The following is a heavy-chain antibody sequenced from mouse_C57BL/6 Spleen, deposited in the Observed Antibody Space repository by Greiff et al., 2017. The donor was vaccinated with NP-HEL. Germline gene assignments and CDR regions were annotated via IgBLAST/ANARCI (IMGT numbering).Heavy chain of an antibody. V-gene: IGHV1-76*01. CDR3: ARDYSNYVLAY. D-gene: IGHD2-5*01. CDR2: IYPGSGNT. CDR1: GYTFTDYY. J-gene: IGHJ3*01. Sequence: QVQLKESGAELVRPGASVKLSCKASGYTFTDYYINWVKQRPGQGLEWIARIYPGSGNTYYNEKFKGKATLTAEKSSSTAYMQLSSLTSEDSAVYFCARDYSNYVLAYWGQGTLVTVSA.